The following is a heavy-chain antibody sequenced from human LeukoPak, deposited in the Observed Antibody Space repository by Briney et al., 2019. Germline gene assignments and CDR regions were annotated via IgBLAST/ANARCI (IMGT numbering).Heavy chain of an antibody. D-gene: IGHD2-15*01. CDR1: GFTFSSYW. Sequence: GGSLRLSCAASGFTFSSYWMSWVRQAPGKGLEWVANIKQDGSDKYYVDSVKGRFTISRDNAKNSLYLQMNSLRAEDTAEYYCARSLGYCSAGSCFPFDYWGQGTLVTVSS. CDR3: ARSLGYCSAGSCFPFDY. CDR2: IKQDGSDK. J-gene: IGHJ4*02. V-gene: IGHV3-7*05.